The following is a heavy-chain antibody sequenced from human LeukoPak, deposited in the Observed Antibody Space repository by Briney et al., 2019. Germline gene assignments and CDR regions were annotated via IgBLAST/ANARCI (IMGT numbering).Heavy chain of an antibody. D-gene: IGHD6-19*01. CDR2: IYSGGDT. CDR3: ARAGGSGWYGKLDP. V-gene: IGHV4-4*09. J-gene: IGHJ5*02. CDR1: GASMDGYF. Sequence: KPSETLSLTCTVSGASMDGYFWSWIRQPPGKGLEWIGFIYSGGDTSYSPSLRSRLTIAVDTSKSQFSLKLYSVTAADTAVYYCARAGGSGWYGKLDPWGQGTLVTVSS.